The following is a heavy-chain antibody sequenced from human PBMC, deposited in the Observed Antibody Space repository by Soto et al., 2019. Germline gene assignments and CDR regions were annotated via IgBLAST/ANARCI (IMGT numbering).Heavy chain of an antibody. Sequence: QVQLQESGPGLVKPSETLSLTCAVSGASVASGEWCHWVRQSPGKGLEWIGEMHHDGTTIYNPSLQTRVSMSIDKSINHFSLKRSSVTAADTAVYYCARDHKYAENKWAFHIWGQGTVVTVSP. J-gene: IGHJ3*02. CDR2: MHHDGTT. CDR1: GASVASGEW. CDR3: ARDHKYAENKWAFHI. D-gene: IGHD2-8*01. V-gene: IGHV4-4*02.